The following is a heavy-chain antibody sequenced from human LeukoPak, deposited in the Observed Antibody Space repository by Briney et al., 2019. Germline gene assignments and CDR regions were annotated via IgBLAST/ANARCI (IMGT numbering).Heavy chain of an antibody. J-gene: IGHJ6*02. CDR2: ISPDGSST. CDR3: AKDRSWSLHYGLDV. V-gene: IGHV3-74*01. Sequence: GGSLRLSCAASGFTFSSYWMLWVRQTPGQGLVWVSRISPDGSSTSYADSVKGRFTISRDNAKNTLYLQMNSLRAEDTAVYYCAKDRSWSLHYGLDVWGQGTTVTVSS. D-gene: IGHD6-13*01. CDR1: GFTFSSYW.